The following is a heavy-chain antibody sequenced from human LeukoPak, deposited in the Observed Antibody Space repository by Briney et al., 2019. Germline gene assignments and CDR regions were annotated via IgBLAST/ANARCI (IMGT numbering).Heavy chain of an antibody. CDR1: GYTFTSYG. D-gene: IGHD5-18*01. CDR2: ISAYNGNT. CDR3: AGGRGYSYGEIDY. J-gene: IGHJ4*02. Sequence: ASVKVSCKASGYTFTSYGISWVRQAPGQGLEWMGWISAYNGNTNYAQKLQGRVTMTTDTSTSTAYIELRSLRSDDTAVYYCAGGRGYSYGEIDYWGQGTLVTVSS. V-gene: IGHV1-18*01.